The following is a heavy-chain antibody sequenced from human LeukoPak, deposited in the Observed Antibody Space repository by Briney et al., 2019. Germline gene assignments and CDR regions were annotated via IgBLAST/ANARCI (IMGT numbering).Heavy chain of an antibody. Sequence: GGSLRLSCAASGFTFSSYSMNWVRQAPGEGLEWASSISSSSSYIYYADSVKGRFTISRDNAKNSLYLQMNSLRAEDTAVYYCARGVLYCSSTSCSIDYWGQGTLVTVSS. CDR3: ARGVLYCSSTSCSIDY. V-gene: IGHV3-21*01. D-gene: IGHD2-2*01. CDR1: GFTFSSYS. CDR2: ISSSSSYI. J-gene: IGHJ4*02.